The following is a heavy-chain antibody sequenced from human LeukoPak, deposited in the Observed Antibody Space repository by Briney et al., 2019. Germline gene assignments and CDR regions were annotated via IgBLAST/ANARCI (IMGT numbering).Heavy chain of an antibody. CDR2: ISSNGGST. V-gene: IGHV3-64D*09. Sequence: PGGSLRLSCSACGFTFSSYAMHWVRQAPGKGLEYVSGISSNGGSTYYADSVKGRFTISRDNSKNTLYLQMSSLRADDTDVYYCVHGYNWNIFHYWGQGTLVTVSS. CDR1: GFTFSSYA. CDR3: VHGYNWNIFHY. J-gene: IGHJ4*02. D-gene: IGHD1/OR15-1a*01.